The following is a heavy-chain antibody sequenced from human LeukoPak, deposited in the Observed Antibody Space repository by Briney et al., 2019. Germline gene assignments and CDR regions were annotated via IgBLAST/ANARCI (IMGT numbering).Heavy chain of an antibody. Sequence: SETLSLTCAVYGGSFSGYYWSWIRQPPGKGLEWMGEINHSGSTNYNPSLKSRVTISVDTSKNQFSLKLTSVTAADTAVYYCARNTVTEKYYYYGMDAWGQGTTVTVSS. V-gene: IGHV4-34*01. CDR3: ARNTVTEKYYYYGMDA. CDR1: GGSFSGYY. CDR2: INHSGST. D-gene: IGHD4-11*01. J-gene: IGHJ6*02.